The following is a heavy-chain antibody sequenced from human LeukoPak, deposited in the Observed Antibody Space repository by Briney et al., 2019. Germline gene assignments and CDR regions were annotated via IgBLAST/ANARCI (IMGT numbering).Heavy chain of an antibody. V-gene: IGHV3-64D*09. CDR2: ISSNGGST. Sequence: GESLKISCSASGFTFSRYAMHWVRQAPGKGLEYVSAISSNGGSTYYADSVKGRFTISRDNSKNTLYLQMSSLRAEDTAVYYCVKFMVGATYYYYYGMDVWGQGTTVTVSS. CDR1: GFTFSRYA. D-gene: IGHD1-26*01. J-gene: IGHJ6*02. CDR3: VKFMVGATYYYYYGMDV.